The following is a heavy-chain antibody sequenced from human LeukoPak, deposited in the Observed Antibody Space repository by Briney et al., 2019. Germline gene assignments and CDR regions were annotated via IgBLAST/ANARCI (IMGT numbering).Heavy chain of an antibody. Sequence: GGSLRLSCAASGFTFSNYGMHWVRQAPGKGLEWLAFIRYDRSNKHYAESVKGRFTVSRDNSKNTLYLQMNSLRAEDTAVYYCARGYSSGWMVDYWGQGTLVTVSS. J-gene: IGHJ4*02. CDR1: GFTFSNYG. D-gene: IGHD6-19*01. CDR3: ARGYSSGWMVDY. CDR2: IRYDRSNK. V-gene: IGHV3-30*02.